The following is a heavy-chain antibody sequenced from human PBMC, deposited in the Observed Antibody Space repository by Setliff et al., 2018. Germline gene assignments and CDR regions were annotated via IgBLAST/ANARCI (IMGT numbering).Heavy chain of an antibody. CDR2: INHSGST. CDR1: GESFSGHY. J-gene: IGHJ4*02. Sequence: SETLSLTCAVYGESFSGHYWSWIRQPPGKGLEWIGEINHSGSTNYNPSLKSRVTISVDTSKNQLSLKLSSVAAADTAVYYCARGFDVCGGGACYTDGSYYFDYWGLGTLVTVSS. CDR3: ARGFDVCGGGACYTDGSYYFDY. D-gene: IGHD2-21*02. V-gene: IGHV4-34*01.